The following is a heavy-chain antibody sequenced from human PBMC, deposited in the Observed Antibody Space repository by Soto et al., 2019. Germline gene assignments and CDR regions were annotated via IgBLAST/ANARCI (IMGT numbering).Heavy chain of an antibody. CDR1: GGTFSSHS. V-gene: IGHV1-69*13. CDR2: VISLFGTA. Sequence: SVKVSCKASGGTFSSHSINWVRQAPGQGLEWMGGVISLFGTANYAHNFKGRVTITADQSTSTAYMELNSLRSDDTAVYYCAREVGYGDFSAALLDWGQGTLVTSPQ. D-gene: IGHD4-17*01. J-gene: IGHJ4*02. CDR3: AREVGYGDFSAALLD.